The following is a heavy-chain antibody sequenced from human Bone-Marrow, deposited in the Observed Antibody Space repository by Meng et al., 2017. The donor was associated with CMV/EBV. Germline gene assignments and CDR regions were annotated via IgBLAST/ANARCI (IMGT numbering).Heavy chain of an antibody. J-gene: IGHJ4*02. CDR1: GFTFSSYS. V-gene: IGHV3-53*01. CDR3: ARGSATNPAFFDH. D-gene: IGHD2-8*01. CDR2: IYVDGNT. Sequence: GGSLRLSCAASGFTFSSYSMNWVRQAPGKGLEWVSVIYVDGNTNYVDSVKGRFTISRDSLENTLYLQMNSLRAEDTAVYYCARGSATNPAFFDHWGQGTLVTVSS.